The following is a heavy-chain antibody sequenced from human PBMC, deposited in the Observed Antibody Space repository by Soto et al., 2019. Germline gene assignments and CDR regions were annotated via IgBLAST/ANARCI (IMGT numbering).Heavy chain of an antibody. Sequence: SETLSLTCTVSGGSINSPFFWAWLRQPPGKGLEWIASIHYSQSSYSHPSLRSRITISAGASMDQFSLRLASMTAADTAVYYCAKMGDDHGRSYFDSWGQGLLVTVSS. D-gene: IGHD1-26*01. CDR3: AKMGDDHGRSYFDS. J-gene: IGHJ4*02. CDR2: IHYSQSS. V-gene: IGHV4-39*01. CDR1: GGSINSPFF.